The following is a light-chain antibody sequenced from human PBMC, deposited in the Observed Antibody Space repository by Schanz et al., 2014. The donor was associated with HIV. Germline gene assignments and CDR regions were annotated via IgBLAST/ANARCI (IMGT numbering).Light chain of an antibody. CDR2: DVS. CDR1: SSDIGGYNY. CDR3: SSYTSSSPCV. V-gene: IGLV2-14*03. Sequence: QSALTQPPSASGSPGQSITISCTGTSSDIGGYNYVSWYQQHPGKAPKFMIYDVSNRPSGVSNRFSGSKSGNTASLTISGLQAEDEADYYCSSYTSSSPCVFGTGTKLTVL. J-gene: IGLJ1*01.